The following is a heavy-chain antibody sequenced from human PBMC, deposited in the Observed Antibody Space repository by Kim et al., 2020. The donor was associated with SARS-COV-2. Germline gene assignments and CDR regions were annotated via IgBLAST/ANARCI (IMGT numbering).Heavy chain of an antibody. CDR2: IYYSGST. D-gene: IGHD5-18*01. V-gene: IGHV4-59*01. CDR3: ASGGRSVDSYGEYAFDI. J-gene: IGHJ3*02. Sequence: SETLSLTCTVSGGSISSYYWSWIRQPPGKGLEWIGYIYYSGSTNYNPSLKSRVTISVDTSKNQFSLKLSSVTAADTAVYYCASGGRSVDSYGEYAFDIWGQGTMVTVSS. CDR1: GGSISSYY.